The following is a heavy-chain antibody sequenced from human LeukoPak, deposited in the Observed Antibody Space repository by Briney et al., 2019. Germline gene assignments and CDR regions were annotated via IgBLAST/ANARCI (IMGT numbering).Heavy chain of an antibody. CDR2: ISYDGTIR. D-gene: IGHD2-2*01. V-gene: IGHV3-30*18. CDR3: AKGGCSSTTCYLANA. CDR1: GLTFSSYG. Sequence: GGSLRLSCAASGLTFSSYGMHWVRQAPGKGLEWVAVISYDGTIRNYADSVKGRFTVSRDNSKNTLYLQMNSLTAEDTALYYCAKGGCSSTTCYLANAWGQGTLVTVSS. J-gene: IGHJ5*02.